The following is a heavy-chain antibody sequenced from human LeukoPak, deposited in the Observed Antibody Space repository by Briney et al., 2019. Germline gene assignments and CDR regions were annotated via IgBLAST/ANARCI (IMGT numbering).Heavy chain of an antibody. CDR1: GFIFNYYS. J-gene: IGHJ4*02. CDR2: ISGSGGST. V-gene: IGHV3-23*01. D-gene: IGHD3-16*01. CDR3: AKDQGGAFDY. Sequence: GGSLRLSCAASGFIFNYYSMHWVRQAPGKGLEWVSAISGSGGSTYYADSVKGRFTISRDNSKNTLYLQMNSLRAEDTAVYYCAKDQGGAFDYWGQGTLVTVSS.